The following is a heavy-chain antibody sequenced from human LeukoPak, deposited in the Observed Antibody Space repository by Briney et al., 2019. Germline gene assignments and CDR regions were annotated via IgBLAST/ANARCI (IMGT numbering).Heavy chain of an antibody. CDR2: IYYSGST. D-gene: IGHD1-1*01. J-gene: IGHJ5*02. V-gene: IGHV4-61*01. CDR3: AREGTAGTNLNWFDP. CDR1: GGSVSSGSYY. Sequence: SETLSLTCTVSGGSVSSGSYYWSWIRQPPGKGLEWIGYIYYSGSTNFNPSLKSRVTISVDTSKNQFSLKLSSVTAADTAVYYCAREGTAGTNLNWFDPWGQGTLVTVSS.